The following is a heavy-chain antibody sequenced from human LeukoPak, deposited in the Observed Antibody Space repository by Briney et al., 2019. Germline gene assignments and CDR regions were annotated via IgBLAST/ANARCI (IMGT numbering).Heavy chain of an antibody. Sequence: GGSLRLSCAASGFTFSSYSMNWVRQAPGKGLEWVSYISSSSSTIYYADSVKGRFTISRDNAKNSLYLQMNSLRAEDTAVYYCARVKSFEWELLSFDYWGQGTLVTVSS. D-gene: IGHD1-26*01. V-gene: IGHV3-48*01. J-gene: IGHJ4*02. CDR3: ARVKSFEWELLSFDY. CDR2: ISSSSSTI. CDR1: GFTFSSYS.